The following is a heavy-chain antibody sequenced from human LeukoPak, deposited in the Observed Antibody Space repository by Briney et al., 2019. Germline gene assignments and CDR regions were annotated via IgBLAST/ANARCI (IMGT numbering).Heavy chain of an antibody. V-gene: IGHV3-9*01. CDR1: GFTFDDYA. D-gene: IGHD1-26*01. J-gene: IGHJ4*02. CDR2: ISWNSGSI. CDR3: AKGHSSGSYYFDYFDY. Sequence: GGSLRLSCAASGFTFDDYAMHWVRQAPGKGLEWVSGISWNSGSIGYADSVKGRFTISRDNAKNSLYLQMNSLRAGDTALYYCAKGHSSGSYYFDYFDYWGQGTLVTVSS.